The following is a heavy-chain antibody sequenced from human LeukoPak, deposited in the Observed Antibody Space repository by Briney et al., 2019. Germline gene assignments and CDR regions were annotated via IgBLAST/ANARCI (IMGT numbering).Heavy chain of an antibody. CDR2: IKQDGSEK. D-gene: IGHD3-10*01. CDR1: GFTFSSYW. CDR3: AREGSYYYGSGSYSNYYYYGMDV. Sequence: GGSLRLSCAASGFTFSSYWMSWVRQAPGKGLEWVANIKQDGSEKYYVDSEKGRFTISRDNAKNSLYLQMNSLRAEDTAVYYCAREGSYYYGSGSYSNYYYYGMDVWGKGTTVTVSS. J-gene: IGHJ6*04. V-gene: IGHV3-7*03.